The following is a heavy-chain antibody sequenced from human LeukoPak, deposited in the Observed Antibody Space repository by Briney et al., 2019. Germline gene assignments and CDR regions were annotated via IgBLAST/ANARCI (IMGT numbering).Heavy chain of an antibody. J-gene: IGHJ5*02. CDR3: ARGYCSGGSCYLDWFDP. CDR1: GGSFSGYY. Sequence: SETLSLTCAVYGGSFSGYYWSWIRQPPGKGLEWIGYIYYSGSTNYNPSLKSRVTISVDTSKNQFSLKLSSVTAADTAVYYCARGYCSGGSCYLDWFDPWGQGTLVTVSS. V-gene: IGHV4-59*01. CDR2: IYYSGST. D-gene: IGHD2-15*01.